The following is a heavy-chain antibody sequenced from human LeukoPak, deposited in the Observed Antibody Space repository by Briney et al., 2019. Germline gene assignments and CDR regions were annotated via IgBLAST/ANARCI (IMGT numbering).Heavy chain of an antibody. Sequence: GGSLRLSCAASGFTFSSHSMNWVRQAPGKGLEWVSSISSSSSYIYYADSVKGRFTISRDNAKNSLHLQMNSLRAEDTAVYYCARDDSSGWFSYYYYGMDVWGQGTTVTVSS. D-gene: IGHD6-19*01. CDR2: ISSSSSYI. CDR1: GFTFSSHS. CDR3: ARDDSSGWFSYYYYGMDV. J-gene: IGHJ6*02. V-gene: IGHV3-21*01.